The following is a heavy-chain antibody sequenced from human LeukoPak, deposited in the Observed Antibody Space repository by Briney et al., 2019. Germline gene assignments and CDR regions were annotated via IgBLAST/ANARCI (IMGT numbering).Heavy chain of an antibody. V-gene: IGHV3-9*01. CDR3: VRDSYDYVWKSYQAFYYYMDV. J-gene: IGHJ6*03. Sequence: GRSLRLSCAAAGFTFDDYAMHWVRQAPGKGLERVSRISSNSGSIGYADSVKGRFTISRDNPKNSLFLQMNSLRAEDTAMYYCVRDSYDYVWKSYQAFYYYMDVWGKGTTVTISS. D-gene: IGHD3-16*02. CDR1: GFTFDDYA. CDR2: ISSNSGSI.